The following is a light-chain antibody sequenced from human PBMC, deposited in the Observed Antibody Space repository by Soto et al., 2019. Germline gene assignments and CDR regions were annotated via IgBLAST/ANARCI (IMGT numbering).Light chain of an antibody. CDR1: SSDVGGYNY. J-gene: IGLJ3*02. CDR2: DVS. V-gene: IGLV2-14*03. CDR3: SSYTGSSTLV. Sequence: QSALTQPASVSGSPGQSITISCTGTSSDVGGYNYVSWYQQHPGKAPKLMIYDVSNRPSGVSNRFSGSKSSNTASLTISGRQAEDEADYYCSSYTGSSTLVFGVGTKLTVL.